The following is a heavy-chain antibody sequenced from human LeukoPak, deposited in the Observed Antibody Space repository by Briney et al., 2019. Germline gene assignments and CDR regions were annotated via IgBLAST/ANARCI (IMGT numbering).Heavy chain of an antibody. J-gene: IGHJ4*02. V-gene: IGHV4-30-4*01. CDR3: ARGSSLNYYDSSGYLYY. Sequence: SQTLSLTCTVSGGSISSGDYYWSWIRQPPGKGLEWIGYIYYSGSTNYNPSLKSRVTISVDTSKNQFSLKLSPVTAADTAVYYCARGSSLNYYDSSGYLYYWGQGTLVTVSS. CDR2: IYYSGST. D-gene: IGHD3-22*01. CDR1: GGSISSGDYY.